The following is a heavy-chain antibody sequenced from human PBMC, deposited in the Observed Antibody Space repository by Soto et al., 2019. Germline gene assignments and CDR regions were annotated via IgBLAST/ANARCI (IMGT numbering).Heavy chain of an antibody. CDR2: IIPIFGTA. CDR3: ARGGAAAGTLYYYGMDV. Sequence: RASVKVSCKASGGTFSSYAISWVRQAPGQGLEWMGGIIPIFGTANYAQKFQGRVTITADESTSTAYMELSSLRSEDTAVYYCARGGAAAGTLYYYGMDVWGQGTTVTVS. D-gene: IGHD6-13*01. J-gene: IGHJ6*02. V-gene: IGHV1-69*13. CDR1: GGTFSSYA.